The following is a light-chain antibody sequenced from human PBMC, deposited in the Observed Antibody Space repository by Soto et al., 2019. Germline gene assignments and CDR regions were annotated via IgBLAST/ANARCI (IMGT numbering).Light chain of an antibody. V-gene: IGLV2-11*01. CDR3: CSYAGSYTLV. J-gene: IGLJ2*01. CDR1: SSDVGNYNY. Sequence: QSALTQPRSVSGSPGQSVTISCTGTSSDVGNYNYVSWYQEHPGKAPKLMIYDVTKRPSGVPDRFSGSKSGNTAFLTISGLQAEDEADYYCCSYAGSYTLVFGGGTKLTVL. CDR2: DVT.